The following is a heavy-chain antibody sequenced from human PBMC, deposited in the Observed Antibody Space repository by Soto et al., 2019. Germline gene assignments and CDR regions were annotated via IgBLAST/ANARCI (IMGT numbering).Heavy chain of an antibody. V-gene: IGHV1-18*01. Sequence: QVQLVQSGAEVKKPGASVKVSCKASGYTFTSYGISWVRQAPGQGLERMGWISAYNGNTNYAQKLQGRVTMTTDTSTSTAYMELRSLRSDDTAVYYCARDPDVDIVATIAWFDPWGQGTLVTVSS. CDR2: ISAYNGNT. CDR3: ARDPDVDIVATIAWFDP. D-gene: IGHD5-12*01. CDR1: GYTFTSYG. J-gene: IGHJ5*02.